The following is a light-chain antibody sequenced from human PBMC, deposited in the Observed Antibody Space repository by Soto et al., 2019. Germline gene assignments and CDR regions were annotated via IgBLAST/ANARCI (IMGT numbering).Light chain of an antibody. CDR1: QSVSSSY. CDR3: QQYGSSPRT. V-gene: IGKV3-20*01. J-gene: IGKJ1*01. CDR2: GAS. Sequence: EIVLTQSPVTLSLSPGERATLFCRASQSVSSSYLGWYQQTPGQAPRLLIYGASSRATGIPDRFSGSGSGTDFTLTISRLEPEDFAVYYCQQYGSSPRTFGQGTKVDIK.